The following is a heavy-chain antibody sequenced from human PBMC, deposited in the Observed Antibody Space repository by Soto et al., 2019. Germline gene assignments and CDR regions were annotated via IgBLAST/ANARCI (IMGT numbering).Heavy chain of an antibody. CDR1: GFTFSSYA. Sequence: TGGSLRLSCAASGFTFSSYAMSWVRQAPGKGLEWVSAISGSGGSTYYADSVKGRFTISRDNSKNTLYLQMNSLRAEDTAVYYCIKQGSGYYSDYFDYWGQGTLVTVSS. CDR2: ISGSGGST. J-gene: IGHJ4*02. V-gene: IGHV3-23*01. D-gene: IGHD3-3*01. CDR3: IKQGSGYYSDYFDY.